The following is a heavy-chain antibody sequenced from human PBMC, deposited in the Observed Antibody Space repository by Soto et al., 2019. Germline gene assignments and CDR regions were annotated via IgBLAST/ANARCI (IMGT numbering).Heavy chain of an antibody. CDR1: GYTFTSYY. V-gene: IGHV1-46*01. CDR2: INPSGGST. D-gene: IGHD3-22*01. Sequence: ASVKVSCKASGYTFTSYYMHWVRQAPGQGLGWMGIINPSGGSTSYAQKFQGRVTMTRDTSTSTVYMELSSLRSEDTAVYYCARVFNYYDSSGYYGFDPWGQGTLVTVS. CDR3: ARVFNYYDSSGYYGFDP. J-gene: IGHJ5*02.